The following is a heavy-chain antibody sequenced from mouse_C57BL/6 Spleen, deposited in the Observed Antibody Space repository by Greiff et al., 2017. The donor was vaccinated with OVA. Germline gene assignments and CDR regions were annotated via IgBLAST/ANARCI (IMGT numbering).Heavy chain of an antibody. CDR1: GYSFTDYN. Sequence: VQLQQSGPELVKPGASVKISCKASGYSFTDYNMNWVKQSNGTSLEWIGVINPNYGTTSYNQKFKGKATLTVDQSSSTTYMQLNSLTSEDSAVNYCARSTLGLYAMDDWGQGTSVTVSS. V-gene: IGHV1-39*01. D-gene: IGHD4-1*01. CDR3: ARSTLGLYAMDD. CDR2: INPNYGTT. J-gene: IGHJ4*01.